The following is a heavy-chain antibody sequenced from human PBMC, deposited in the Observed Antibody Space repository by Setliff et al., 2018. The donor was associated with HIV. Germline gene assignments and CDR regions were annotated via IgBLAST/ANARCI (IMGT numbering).Heavy chain of an antibody. J-gene: IGHJ4*02. Sequence: SETLSLTCTVSGGSISSTNYYWTWLRQHPGKGLEWIGEINHSGSTNYNMSLWSRVTISLDASRNQFSLELISVTAADTAVYYCAGGPGTTSIDYWAQGTLVTVSS. V-gene: IGHV4-39*07. CDR3: AGGPGTTSIDY. CDR1: GGSISSTNYY. CDR2: INHSGST. D-gene: IGHD1-26*01.